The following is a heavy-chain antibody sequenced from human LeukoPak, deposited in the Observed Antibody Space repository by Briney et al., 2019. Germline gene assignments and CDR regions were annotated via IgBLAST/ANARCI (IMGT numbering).Heavy chain of an antibody. CDR2: IRGSGGST. J-gene: IGHJ4*02. V-gene: IGHV3-23*01. CDR1: EFTFRNYA. D-gene: IGHD4-17*01. CDR3: AKSPMRYYVDPKTDY. Sequence: GGSLRLSCAASEFTFRNYAMSWVRQPPGKGLEWVSPIRGSGGSTYYADSVKGRFTISRDNSKNTLYLEMNSLRAEDTAVYYCAKSPMRYYVDPKTDYWGQGTLVTVSS.